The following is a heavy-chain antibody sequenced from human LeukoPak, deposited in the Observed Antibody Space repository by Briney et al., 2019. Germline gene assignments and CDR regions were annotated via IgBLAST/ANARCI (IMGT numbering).Heavy chain of an antibody. CDR2: ISSSSSYT. V-gene: IGHV3-21*01. CDR1: GFTFSSYS. CDR3: ARGEVTSSGWYRYYFDY. D-gene: IGHD6-19*01. J-gene: IGHJ4*02. Sequence: GGSLRLSCAASGFTFSSYSMNWVRQAPGKGLEWVSSISSSSSYTYYADSVKGRFTMSRDNAKNSLYLQMSSLRDEDTAVYYCARGEVTSSGWYRYYFDYWGQGTLVTVSS.